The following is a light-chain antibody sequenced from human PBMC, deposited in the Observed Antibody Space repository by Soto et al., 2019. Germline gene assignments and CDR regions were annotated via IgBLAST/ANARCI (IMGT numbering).Light chain of an antibody. CDR2: EGS. CDR3: SSYTSSSLEV. Sequence: QSALTQPASVSGSPGQSITISCTGTSSDIGSYNLVSWYQQHPGKAPKVMIYEGSKRPSGVSNRFSGSKSGNTASLTISGLQAEDEADYYCSSYTSSSLEVFGGGTKLTVL. J-gene: IGLJ3*02. CDR1: SSDIGSYNL. V-gene: IGLV2-14*02.